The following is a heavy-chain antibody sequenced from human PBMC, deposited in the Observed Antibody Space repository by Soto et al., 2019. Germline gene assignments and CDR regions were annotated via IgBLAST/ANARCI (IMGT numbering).Heavy chain of an antibody. J-gene: IGHJ4*02. CDR2: IYYSGST. D-gene: IGHD3-22*01. V-gene: IGHV4-59*01. Sequence: SETLSLTCTVSGGSISSYYWSWIRQPPGKGLEWIGYIYYSGSTNYNPSLKSRVTISVDTSKNQFSLKLSSVTAADTAVYYCARTSYYDGYFDYWGQGTLVTVSS. CDR1: GGSISSYY. CDR3: ARTSYYDGYFDY.